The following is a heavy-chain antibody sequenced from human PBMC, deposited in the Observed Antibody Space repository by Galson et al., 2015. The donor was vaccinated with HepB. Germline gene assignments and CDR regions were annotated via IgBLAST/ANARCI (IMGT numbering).Heavy chain of an antibody. CDR3: ARLHVTRMTTTIPPFFDY. CDR2: ISYSGSA. J-gene: IGHJ4*02. V-gene: IGHV4-30-4*01. Sequence: LSLTCTVSGASLSSGDSYWSWIRQSPGKGLEWLAYISYSGSAYYNPSLKSRLTISTDTSRDQFSLKLSSVTAADTAVYYCARLHVTRMTTTIPPFFDYWGQGTLVTVSS. CDR1: GASLSSGDSY. D-gene: IGHD4-11*01.